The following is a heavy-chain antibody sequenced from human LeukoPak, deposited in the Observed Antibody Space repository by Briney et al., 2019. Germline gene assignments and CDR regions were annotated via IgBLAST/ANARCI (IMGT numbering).Heavy chain of an antibody. V-gene: IGHV3-30*02. CDR1: GFTFSSYG. J-gene: IGHJ4*02. CDR3: ANDMVRGDRFDY. CDR2: IRYDGSNK. Sequence: GGSLRLSCAASGFTFSSYGMHWVRQAPGKGLEWVAFIRYDGSNKYYADPVKGRFTISRDNSKNTLYLQMNSLRAEDTAVYYCANDMVRGDRFDYWGQGTLVTVSS. D-gene: IGHD3-10*01.